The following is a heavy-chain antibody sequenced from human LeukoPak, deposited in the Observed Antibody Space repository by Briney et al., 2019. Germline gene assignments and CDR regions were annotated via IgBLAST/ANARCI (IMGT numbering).Heavy chain of an antibody. D-gene: IGHD3-3*01. CDR2: ISAYNGNT. V-gene: IGHV1-18*01. Sequence: ASVKVSCKASGYTFSNFVINWVRQAPGQGLEWMGWISAYNGNTNYAQKLQGRVTMTTDTSTSTAYMELRSLRSDDTAVYYCARDKKDYYDFWSGYYADFDYWGQGTLVTVSS. J-gene: IGHJ4*02. CDR1: GYTFSNFV. CDR3: ARDKKDYYDFWSGYYADFDY.